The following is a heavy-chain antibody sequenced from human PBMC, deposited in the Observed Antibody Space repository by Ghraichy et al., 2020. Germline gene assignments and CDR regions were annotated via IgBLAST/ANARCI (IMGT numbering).Heavy chain of an antibody. J-gene: IGHJ3*02. CDR1: GFTFSSYA. D-gene: IGHD3-22*01. CDR3: AKIEPNFSDSNGHYRAGFDI. V-gene: IGHV3-23*01. CDR2: ISSSVGTT. Sequence: GESLNISCAASGFTFSSYAMTWVRQAPGKGLEWVSSISSSVGTTYYTDSVKGRFTMSRENSKNTLYLQMSSLSAEDTAVYYCAKIEPNFSDSNGHYRAGFDISSHGTIVTVSS.